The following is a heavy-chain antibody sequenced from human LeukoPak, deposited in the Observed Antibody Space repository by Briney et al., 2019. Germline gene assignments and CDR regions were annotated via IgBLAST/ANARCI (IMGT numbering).Heavy chain of an antibody. J-gene: IGHJ5*02. CDR3: ARGSTLGSCTSSSCHNWFDP. D-gene: IGHD2-2*01. CDR2: ISGSGGRT. V-gene: IGHV3-23*01. CDR1: GFTFSSYG. Sequence: GGTLRLSCAASGFTFSSYGMSWVRQAPGKGLEWVSGISGSGGRTYYADSVKGRFTISRDNSKNTLYLQMNSLRAEDTAVYYCARGSTLGSCTSSSCHNWFDPWGQGTLVTVSS.